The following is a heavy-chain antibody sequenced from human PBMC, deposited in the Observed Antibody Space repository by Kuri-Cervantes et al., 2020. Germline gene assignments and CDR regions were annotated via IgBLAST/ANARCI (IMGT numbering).Heavy chain of an antibody. J-gene: IGHJ3*02. CDR1: GYSFTRYW. D-gene: IGHD1-14*01. Sequence: GGSLRLSCKGSGYSFTRYWIGWVRQMPGKGLEWMGIIYPCDSDTRYSPSFQDQVTISADKSITTAYLQWSSLKASDTAMYYCARADRANQHPDAFDIWGQGTMVTVSS. CDR3: ARADRANQHPDAFDI. V-gene: IGHV5-51*01. CDR2: IYPCDSDT.